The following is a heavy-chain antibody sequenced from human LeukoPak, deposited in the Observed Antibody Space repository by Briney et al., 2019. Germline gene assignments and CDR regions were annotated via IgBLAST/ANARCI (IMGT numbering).Heavy chain of an antibody. CDR3: ARGHVINTFDY. Sequence: SETLSLTCTVSGYSISSGYYWGWIRQPPGKGLEWIGSIYHSGSTNYNPSLKSRVTISVDTSKNQFSLKLSSVTAADTAVYYCARGHVINTFDYWGQGTLVTVSS. V-gene: IGHV4-38-2*02. J-gene: IGHJ4*02. CDR2: IYHSGST. CDR1: GYSISSGYY.